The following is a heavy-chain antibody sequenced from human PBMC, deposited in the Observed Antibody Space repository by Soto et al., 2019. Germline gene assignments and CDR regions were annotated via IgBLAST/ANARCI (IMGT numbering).Heavy chain of an antibody. J-gene: IGHJ6*02. CDR2: IYYSGST. D-gene: IGHD3-10*01. V-gene: IGHV4-59*01. CDR3: ARDYGSGSPPSYYYYYGMDV. CDR1: GGSISSYY. Sequence: PSETLSLTCTVSGGSISSYYWSWIRQPPGKGLEWIGYIYYSGSTNYNPSLKSRVTISVDTPKNQFSLKLSSVTAADTAVYYCARDYGSGSPPSYYYYYGMDVWGQGTTVTVSS.